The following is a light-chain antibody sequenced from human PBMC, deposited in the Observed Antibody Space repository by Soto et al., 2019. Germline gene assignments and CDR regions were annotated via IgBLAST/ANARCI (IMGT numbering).Light chain of an antibody. V-gene: IGKV3-15*01. CDR2: GAS. Sequence: GVKMAAGTLSLFKAGRATLSCRARQSISGALAWYQQKPGQAPRLLIYGASTRATSFPARFSGSGSGTDFTLTISSLESEDFTVYYCQQYNNLPWTFGQGGKVDI. CDR3: QQYNNLPWT. J-gene: IGKJ1*01. CDR1: QSISGA.